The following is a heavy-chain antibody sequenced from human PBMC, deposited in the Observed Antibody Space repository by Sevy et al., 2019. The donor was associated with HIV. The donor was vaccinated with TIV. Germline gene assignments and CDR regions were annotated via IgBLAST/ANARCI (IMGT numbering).Heavy chain of an antibody. CDR2: IIPILGIA. J-gene: IGHJ3*02. Sequence: ASVKVSCKASGGTFSSYAISWVRQAPGQGLEWMGGIIPILGIANYAQKFQGRVTITADKSMSTAYMELSSLRSEDTAVYYCARGGCSSTSCAFDIWGQGTMVTVS. V-gene: IGHV1-69*10. CDR3: ARGGCSSTSCAFDI. D-gene: IGHD2-2*01. CDR1: GGTFSSYA.